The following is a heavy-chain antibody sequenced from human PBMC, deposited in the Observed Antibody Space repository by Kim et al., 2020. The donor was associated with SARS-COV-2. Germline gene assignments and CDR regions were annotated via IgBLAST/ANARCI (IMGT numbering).Heavy chain of an antibody. J-gene: IGHJ3*02. CDR3: AKRLRFLEWLSDAFDI. V-gene: IGHV3-23*01. D-gene: IGHD3-3*01. Sequence: SVKGRFTISRDNAKNTLYLQMNSLRAEDTAVYYCAKRLRFLEWLSDAFDIWGQGTMVTVSS.